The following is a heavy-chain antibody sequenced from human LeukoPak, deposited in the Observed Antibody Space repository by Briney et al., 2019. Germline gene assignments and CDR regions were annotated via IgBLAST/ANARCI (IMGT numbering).Heavy chain of an antibody. CDR2: AYYRSKWYN. V-gene: IGHV6-1*01. CDR1: GDSVFSNSAA. D-gene: IGHD6-13*01. Sequence: SQTLSLTCAISGDSVFSNSAAWNWIRQSPSRGLEWLGRAYYRSKWYNDYAVSVKSRITINPDTSKNQFSLQLNSVTPEDTAVYYCARGAAEGDYYYYYMDVWGKGTTVTISS. J-gene: IGHJ6*03. CDR3: ARGAAEGDYYYYYMDV.